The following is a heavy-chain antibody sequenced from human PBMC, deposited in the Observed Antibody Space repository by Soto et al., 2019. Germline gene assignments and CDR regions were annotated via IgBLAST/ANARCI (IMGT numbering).Heavy chain of an antibody. Sequence: QVQLIQSGAEVKKPGASVRVSCKASGYTFTNYAMHWVRQAPGQSLEWMGWISTGDGDTRYSQNFQDRLTITRETSASTVYMDLRSLRSEDRAMYFCAREVRSAGEDRWGQGTLVSVSS. CDR3: AREVRSAGEDR. D-gene: IGHD6-19*01. V-gene: IGHV1-3*04. CDR2: ISTGDGDT. J-gene: IGHJ5*02. CDR1: GYTFTNYA.